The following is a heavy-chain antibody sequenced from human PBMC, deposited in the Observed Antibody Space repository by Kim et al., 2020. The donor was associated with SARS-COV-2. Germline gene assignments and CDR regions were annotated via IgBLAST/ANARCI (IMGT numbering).Heavy chain of an antibody. CDR1: GFTFSRHG. CDR2: IQNDGSKT. Sequence: GGSLRLSCEASGFTFSRHGMHWVRQAPGKGLEWVAAIQNDGSKTYYGDSVKGRFTISRDDSKSTLYLQMNSLRAEDTAVYYCARDRSYYATDYWGHGTLVTVSS. J-gene: IGHJ4*01. D-gene: IGHD3-10*01. V-gene: IGHV3-33*01. CDR3: ARDRSYYATDY.